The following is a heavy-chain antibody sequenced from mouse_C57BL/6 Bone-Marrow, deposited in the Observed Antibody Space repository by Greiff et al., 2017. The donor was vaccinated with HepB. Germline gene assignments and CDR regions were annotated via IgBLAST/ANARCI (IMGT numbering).Heavy chain of an antibody. J-gene: IGHJ4*01. D-gene: IGHD4-1*01. Sequence: EVQLQESEGGLVQPGSSMKLSCTASGFTFSDYYMAWVRQVPEKGLEWVANINYDGSSTYYLDSLKSRFIISRDNAKNILYLQMSSLKSEDTATYYCARAGKGAMDYWGQGTSVTVSS. CDR2: INYDGSST. V-gene: IGHV5-16*01. CDR3: ARAGKGAMDY. CDR1: GFTFSDYY.